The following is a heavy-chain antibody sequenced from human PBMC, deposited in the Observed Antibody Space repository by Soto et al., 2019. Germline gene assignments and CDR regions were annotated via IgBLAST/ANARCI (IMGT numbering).Heavy chain of an antibody. CDR2: ISAYNGNT. J-gene: IGHJ5*02. D-gene: IGHD3-22*01. V-gene: IGHV1-18*04. CDR3: ARGRPNYYDSGYRRGKNWFDP. Sequence: ASVKVSCKASGYTFTSYGISWVRQAPGQGLEWMGWISAYNGNTNYAQKLQGRVTMTTDTSTSTAYMELRSLRSDDTAVYYCARGRPNYYDSGYRRGKNWFDPWGQGTLVTVSS. CDR1: GYTFTSYG.